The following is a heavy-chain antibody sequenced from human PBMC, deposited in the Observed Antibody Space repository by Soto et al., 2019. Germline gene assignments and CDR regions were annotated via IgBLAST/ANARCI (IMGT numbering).Heavy chain of an antibody. J-gene: IGHJ4*02. CDR3: AKDFGYYYDSSGHHDY. D-gene: IGHD3-22*01. V-gene: IGHV3-23*01. CDR1: GFTFSSYA. CDR2: ISGSGGST. Sequence: GGSLRLSCAASGFTFSSYAMSWVRQAPGKGLEWVSAISGSGGSTYYADSVKGRFTISRDNSKNTLYLQMNSLRAEDTAVYYCAKDFGYYYDSSGHHDYWGQGTLVTVSS.